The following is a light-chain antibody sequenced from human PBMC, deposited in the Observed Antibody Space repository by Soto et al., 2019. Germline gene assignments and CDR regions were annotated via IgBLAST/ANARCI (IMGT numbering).Light chain of an antibody. CDR3: KTWGTAHAV. J-gene: IGLJ7*01. V-gene: IGLV4-69*01. CDR1: SGHSTYA. CDR2: LNSDGSH. Sequence: QLVLTQSPSASASLGASVTLTCTLSSGHSTYAIAWHQQQSEKGPRYLMKLNSDGSHRKGDGIPDRFSGSSSGAERYLTISSLQSEDEGDYYCKTWGTAHAVFGGGTQLTVL.